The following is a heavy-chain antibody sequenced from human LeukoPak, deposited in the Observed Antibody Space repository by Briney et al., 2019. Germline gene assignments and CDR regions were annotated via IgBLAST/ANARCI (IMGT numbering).Heavy chain of an antibody. CDR1: GGSISSSSYY. Sequence: PSETLSLTCTVSGGSISSSSYYWGWIRQPPGKGLEWIGSIYYSGSTYYNPSLKSRVTISGDTSKNQFSLKLSSVTAADTAVYYCARHQCSSTSCPLNWFDPWGQGTLVTVSS. D-gene: IGHD2-2*01. CDR3: ARHQCSSTSCPLNWFDP. CDR2: IYYSGST. V-gene: IGHV4-39*01. J-gene: IGHJ5*02.